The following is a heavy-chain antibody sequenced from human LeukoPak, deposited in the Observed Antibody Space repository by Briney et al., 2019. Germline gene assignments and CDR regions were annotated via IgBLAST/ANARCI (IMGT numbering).Heavy chain of an antibody. V-gene: IGHV6-1*01. J-gene: IGHJ4*02. CDR1: GDSVSSNSVA. CDR2: TFYRSKWCN. CDR3: ARPQIGGPPHMDY. Sequence: SQTLSLTCAISGDSVSSNSVAWNWIRQSPSRGLEWLGRTFYRSKWCNEYAESVKSRITITPDTSNNQFSLQLNSVTPEDTAVYYCARPQIGGPPHMDYGGREPLVTFSS. D-gene: IGHD2-21*01.